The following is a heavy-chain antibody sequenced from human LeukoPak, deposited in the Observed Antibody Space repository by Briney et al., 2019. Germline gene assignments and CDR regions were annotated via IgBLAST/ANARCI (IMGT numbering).Heavy chain of an antibody. V-gene: IGHV4-59*11. D-gene: IGHD3-22*01. Sequence: PSETLSLTCTVSGGSISSHYWSWIRQPPGKGLEWIGYIYYSGSTNYNPSLKSRVTISVDTSKNQFPLKLTSVTAADTAVYYCARGGYYNFDYWGQGTLVTVSS. CDR3: ARGGYYNFDY. CDR1: GGSISSHY. CDR2: IYYSGST. J-gene: IGHJ4*02.